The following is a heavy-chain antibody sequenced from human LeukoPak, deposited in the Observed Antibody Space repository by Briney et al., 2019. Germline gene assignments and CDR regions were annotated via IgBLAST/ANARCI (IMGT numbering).Heavy chain of an antibody. D-gene: IGHD6-19*01. CDR2: IRYDGSNK. Sequence: GGSLRLSCAASGFTFSSYGMHWVRQAPGKGLEWVAFIRYDGSNKYYTDSVKGRFTISRDNSKNTLYLQMNSLRAEDTAVYYCAKVRIAVAGLTYYYYMDVWGKGTTVTVSS. J-gene: IGHJ6*03. CDR1: GFTFSSYG. CDR3: AKVRIAVAGLTYYYYMDV. V-gene: IGHV3-30*02.